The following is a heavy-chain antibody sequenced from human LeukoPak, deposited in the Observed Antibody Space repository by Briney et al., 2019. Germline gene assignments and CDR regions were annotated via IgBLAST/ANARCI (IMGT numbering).Heavy chain of an antibody. D-gene: IGHD3-22*01. J-gene: IGHJ4*02. CDR1: GFTFSDSF. V-gene: IGHV3-11*01. CDR3: ARGDSSGAPDY. CDR2: ISHSGSNL. Sequence: GGSLRLSCAASGFTFSDSFMNWIRQAPGKGLEWVSYISHSGSNLDYAESVRGRFTISRDSANHSLYLQINSLRAEDTAVYYCARGDSSGAPDYWGQGTLVTVSS.